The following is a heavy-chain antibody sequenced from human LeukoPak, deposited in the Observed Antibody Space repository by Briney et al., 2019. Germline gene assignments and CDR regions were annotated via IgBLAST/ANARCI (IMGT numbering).Heavy chain of an antibody. J-gene: IGHJ4*02. D-gene: IGHD3-10*01. Sequence: SETLSLTCTVSGGSISSGDYYWSWIRQPPGKGLEWIGYIYYSGGTYYNPSLKSRVTISADTSKNQFSLKLSSVTAADTAVYYCGREGASEFGGKGLDYWGQGTLVTVSS. V-gene: IGHV4-30-4*01. CDR1: GGSISSGDYY. CDR3: GREGASEFGGKGLDY. CDR2: IYYSGGT.